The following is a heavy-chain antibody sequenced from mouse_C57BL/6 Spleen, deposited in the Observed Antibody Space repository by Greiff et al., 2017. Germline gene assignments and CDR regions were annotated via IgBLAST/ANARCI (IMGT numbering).Heavy chain of an antibody. J-gene: IGHJ4*01. CDR3: ARSPYYYCDAMDY. Sequence: VHLVESGAELVKPGASVKISCKASGYAFSSYWMNWVKQRPGKGLEWIGHIYPGDGDTNYNGKFKGKATLTADKSSSTAYMQLSSLTSEDSAVYFCARSPYYYCDAMDYWGQGTSVTVSS. CDR1: GYAFSSYW. D-gene: IGHD1-1*01. CDR2: IYPGDGDT. V-gene: IGHV1-80*01.